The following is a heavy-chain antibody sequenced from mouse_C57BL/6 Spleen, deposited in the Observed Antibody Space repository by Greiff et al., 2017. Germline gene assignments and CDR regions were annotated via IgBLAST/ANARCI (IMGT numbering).Heavy chain of an antibody. V-gene: IGHV14-4*01. CDR1: GYTFTEYT. CDR3: TTSLFAY. Sequence: EVQLQQSGAELVKPGASVKLSCKASGYTFTEYTIHWVKQRSGQGLEWIGWIDPENGDTEYASKFQGKATITADTSSNTAYLQLSSLTSEDTAVYYCTTSLFAYWGQGTLVTVSA. J-gene: IGHJ3*01. CDR2: IDPENGDT.